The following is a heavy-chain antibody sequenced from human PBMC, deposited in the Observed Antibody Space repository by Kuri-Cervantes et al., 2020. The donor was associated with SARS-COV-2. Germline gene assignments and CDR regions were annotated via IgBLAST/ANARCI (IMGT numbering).Heavy chain of an antibody. CDR2: IWYDGSNK. J-gene: IGHJ4*02. CDR1: GFTFSSYG. Sequence: GGSLRLSCAASGFTFSSYGMHWVRQAPGKGLEWVAVIWYDGSNKYYADSVKGRFTISRDNSKNTLYLQMNSLRAEDTAVYYCARRRRKYSSSGFDYWGQGTLVTVSS. CDR3: ARRRRKYSSSGFDY. D-gene: IGHD6-6*01. V-gene: IGHV3-33*01.